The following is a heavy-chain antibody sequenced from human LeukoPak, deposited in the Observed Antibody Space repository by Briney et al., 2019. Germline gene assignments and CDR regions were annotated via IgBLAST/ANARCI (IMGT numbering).Heavy chain of an antibody. CDR2: INHSGST. CDR3: AREEGYDSSGYFATDY. Sequence: SETLSLTCAVYGGSFSGYYWSWIRQPPGKGLEWIGEINHSGSTNYNPSLKSRVTISVDTSKNRFSLKLSSVTAADTAVYYCAREEGYDSSGYFATDYWGQGTLVTVSS. V-gene: IGHV4-34*01. CDR1: GGSFSGYY. J-gene: IGHJ4*02. D-gene: IGHD3-22*01.